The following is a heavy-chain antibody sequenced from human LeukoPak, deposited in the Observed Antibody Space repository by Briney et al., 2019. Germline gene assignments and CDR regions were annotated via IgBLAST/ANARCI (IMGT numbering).Heavy chain of an antibody. CDR1: GGPFSGYY. Sequence: SETLSLTCAVYGGPFSGYYWSWIRQPPGKGLEWIGEINHSGSTNYNPSLKSRVTISVDTSKNQFSLKLSSVTAADTAVYYCARHTPYSSSWYNYWGQGTLVTVSS. D-gene: IGHD6-13*01. J-gene: IGHJ4*02. V-gene: IGHV4-34*01. CDR3: ARHTPYSSSWYNY. CDR2: INHSGST.